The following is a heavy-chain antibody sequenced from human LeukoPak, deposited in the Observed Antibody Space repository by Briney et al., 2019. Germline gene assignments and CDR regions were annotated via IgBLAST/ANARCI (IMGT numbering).Heavy chain of an antibody. D-gene: IGHD7-27*01. Sequence: SQSLSLTCVISGDSITSFSGGWNWIRQSPSRGLEWLGRTYYRSRRYTDYAIFVESRISIKSDTSKNQFSLQLKSVTPEDTAVYHCVRDLGPARAFWFDPWGHGTLVTVSS. V-gene: IGHV6-1*01. CDR3: VRDLGPARAFWFDP. CDR1: GDSITSFSGG. J-gene: IGHJ5*02. CDR2: TYYRSRRYT.